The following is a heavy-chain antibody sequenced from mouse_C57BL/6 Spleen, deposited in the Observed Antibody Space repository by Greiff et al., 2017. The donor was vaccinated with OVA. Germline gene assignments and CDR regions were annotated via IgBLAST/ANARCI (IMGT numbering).Heavy chain of an antibody. V-gene: IGHV5-9*01. CDR3: SSARHGMGSTDYFDY. CDR1: GFTFSSYT. J-gene: IGHJ2*01. D-gene: IGHD1-1*01. CDR2: ISGGGGNT. Sequence: EVQGVESGGGLVKPGGSLKLSCAASGFTFSSYTMSWVRQTPEKRLEWVASISGGGGNTYYTDSVKGRVTISRDNAKNTLYLQMSSLRSEDTALYYCSSARHGMGSTDYFDYWGQGTTLTVSS.